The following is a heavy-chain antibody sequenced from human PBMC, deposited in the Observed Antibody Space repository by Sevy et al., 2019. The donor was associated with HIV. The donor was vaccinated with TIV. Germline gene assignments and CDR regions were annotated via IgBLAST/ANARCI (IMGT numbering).Heavy chain of an antibody. CDR3: ARDRDDGYSTNGAGFNFDN. J-gene: IGHJ4*01. D-gene: IGHD2-8*01. CDR2: ISWNSASI. V-gene: IGHV3-9*01. Sequence: GGSLRLSCAASGFTFDDYAMHWVRQAPGKGLEWVSGISWNSASIDYADSVKGRFTISRDNAKNSLYLQMKSLRAEDTALYYCARDRDDGYSTNGAGFNFDNWGQGTLVTVSS. CDR1: GFTFDDYA.